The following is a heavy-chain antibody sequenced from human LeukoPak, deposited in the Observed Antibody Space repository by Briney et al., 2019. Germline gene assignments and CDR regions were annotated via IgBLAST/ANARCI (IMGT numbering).Heavy chain of an antibody. D-gene: IGHD3-10*01. CDR1: GFSFSVNS. V-gene: IGHV3-21*03. CDR2: ITGSSTSI. CDR3: AKVGTGNQYGSGDFDL. Sequence: GGSLRLSCAASGFSFSVNSMNGARQARGKGLEWVSAITGSSTSIKYADSVRRRFTISRDNPKSSVYLEMNSLRVEDTAVYYCAKVGTGNQYGSGDFDLWGQGSLVTVSS. J-gene: IGHJ4*02.